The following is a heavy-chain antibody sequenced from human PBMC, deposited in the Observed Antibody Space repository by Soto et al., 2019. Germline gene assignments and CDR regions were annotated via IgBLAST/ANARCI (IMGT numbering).Heavy chain of an antibody. D-gene: IGHD1-7*01. CDR1: GFFFRDFG. CDR3: VRGGNYRFDH. CDR2: IWFDGSNT. V-gene: IGHV3-33*01. J-gene: IGHJ4*02. Sequence: GGSLRLSCVASGFFFRDFGMHWVRQAPGKGLEWVSVIWFDGSNTYQGESVKGRFTMSRDNSKNTLYLQMDSLRAEDTAVYYCVRGGNYRFDHWGQGSLVTVSS.